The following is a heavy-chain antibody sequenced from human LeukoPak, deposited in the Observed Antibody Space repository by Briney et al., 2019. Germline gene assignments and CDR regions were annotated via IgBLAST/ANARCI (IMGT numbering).Heavy chain of an antibody. CDR3: ARDFWRRTNWFDP. D-gene: IGHD3-3*01. CDR2: ISGSGGST. V-gene: IGHV3-23*01. Sequence: GGSLRLSCAASGFTFSSYAMSWVRQAPGKGLEWVSAISGSGGSTYYADSVKGRFTISRDNAKNTLYLQMNSLRAEDTAVYYCARDFWRRTNWFDPWGQGTLVTVSS. J-gene: IGHJ5*02. CDR1: GFTFSSYA.